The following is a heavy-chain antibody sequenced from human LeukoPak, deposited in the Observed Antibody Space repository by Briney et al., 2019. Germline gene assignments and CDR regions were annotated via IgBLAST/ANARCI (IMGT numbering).Heavy chain of an antibody. CDR1: GFTFSSYW. V-gene: IGHV3-74*01. J-gene: IGHJ4*02. Sequence: GGSLRLSCAASGFTFSSYWMHWARQAPGKGLVWVSRINSDGSSTIYADSVKGRFTISRDNAKNTLYLQMNSLRAEDTAVYYCARALCGGDCYKNPYYFDYWGQGTLVTVSS. D-gene: IGHD2-21*01. CDR2: INSDGSST. CDR3: ARALCGGDCYKNPYYFDY.